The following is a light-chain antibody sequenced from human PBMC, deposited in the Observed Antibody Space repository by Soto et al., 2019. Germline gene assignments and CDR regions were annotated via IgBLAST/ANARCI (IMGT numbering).Light chain of an antibody. CDR3: QQRSNWPT. Sequence: EIVLTQSPAPLSLSPGERATLSCRASQSVSSYLAWYQQKPGQAPRLLIYDASNRATGIPTRFSGSGSGTDFTLIISSLEPEDFAVYYCQQRSNWPTFGQGTRLEI. CDR1: QSVSSY. J-gene: IGKJ5*01. V-gene: IGKV3-11*01. CDR2: DAS.